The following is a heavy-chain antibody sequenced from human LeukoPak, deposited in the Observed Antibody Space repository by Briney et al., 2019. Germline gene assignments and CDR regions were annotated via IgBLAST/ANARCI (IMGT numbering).Heavy chain of an antibody. Sequence: PSETLSLTCTVSGGSISSSSYYWGWIRQPPGKGLEWIGSIYYSGSTYYNPSLKSRVTMSVDTSKNQFSLKLTSVTAADTAVYYCAMNSENYLNFGYWGQGTLVTVSS. V-gene: IGHV4-39*07. D-gene: IGHD1-26*01. CDR3: AMNSENYLNFGY. J-gene: IGHJ4*02. CDR1: GGSISSSSYY. CDR2: IYYSGST.